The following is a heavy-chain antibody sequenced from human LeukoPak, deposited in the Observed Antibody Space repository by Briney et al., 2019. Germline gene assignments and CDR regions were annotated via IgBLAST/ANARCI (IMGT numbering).Heavy chain of an antibody. J-gene: IGHJ5*02. CDR3: ARDGCPTTKSGCVGNWFDP. D-gene: IGHD1-26*01. CDR1: GGSISGYF. Sequence: SETLSLTCTVSGGSISGYFWSCIRQPPGQGLEFIGYMYYTGSTNYNPSLKSRLTISVDTSKNQFSLRLSSVTAADTAVYYCARDGCPTTKSGCVGNWFDPWGQGTLVTVSS. CDR2: MYYTGST. V-gene: IGHV4-59*01.